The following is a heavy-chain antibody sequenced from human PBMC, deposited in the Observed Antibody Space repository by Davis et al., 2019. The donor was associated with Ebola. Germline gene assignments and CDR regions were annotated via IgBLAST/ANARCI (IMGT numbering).Heavy chain of an antibody. CDR1: GFTFSSYA. Sequence: GESLKISCAASGFTFSSYAMSWVRQAPGKGLEWVANIKQDGSEKYYVDSVKGRFTISRDNAKNSLYLQMNSLRAEDTAVHYCARRDRGWGGNDYWGQGTLVTVSS. CDR2: IKQDGSEK. V-gene: IGHV3-7*01. J-gene: IGHJ4*02. D-gene: IGHD6-19*01. CDR3: ARRDRGWGGNDY.